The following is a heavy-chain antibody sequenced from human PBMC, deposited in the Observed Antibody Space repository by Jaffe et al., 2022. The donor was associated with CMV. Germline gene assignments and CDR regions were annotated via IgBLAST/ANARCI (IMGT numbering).Heavy chain of an antibody. CDR2: IYYSGST. D-gene: IGHD6-19*01. Sequence: QVQLQESGPGLVKPSETLSLTCTVSGGSISSYYWSWIRQPPGKGLEWIGYIYYSGSTNYNPSLKSRVTISVDTSKNQFSLKLSSVTAADTAVYYCARGGGYTAVAFYYYYYYMDVWGKGTTVTVSS. J-gene: IGHJ6*03. CDR3: ARGGGYTAVAFYYYYYYMDV. V-gene: IGHV4-59*01. CDR1: GGSISSYY.